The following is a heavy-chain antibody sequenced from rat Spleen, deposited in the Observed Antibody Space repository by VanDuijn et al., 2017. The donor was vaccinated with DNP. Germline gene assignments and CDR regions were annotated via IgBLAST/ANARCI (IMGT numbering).Heavy chain of an antibody. CDR3: ARSPYSSYMGAMDA. CDR1: GFTFSDYA. Sequence: EVQLVESGGGLVQPGGSLKLSCAASGFTFSDYAMAWVRQAPKKGLEWVATIIYDGTRTYYRDSVKGRFTISRDNAKNTQYLQMDSLRSEDTATYYCARSPYSSYMGAMDAWGQGTSVTVSS. J-gene: IGHJ4*01. V-gene: IGHV5-17*01. D-gene: IGHD1-2*01. CDR2: IIYDGTRT.